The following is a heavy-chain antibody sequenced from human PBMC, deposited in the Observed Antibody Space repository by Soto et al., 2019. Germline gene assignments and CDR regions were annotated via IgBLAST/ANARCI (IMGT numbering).Heavy chain of an antibody. CDR2: IYYSGST. CDR1: GGSISSYY. Sequence: QVQLQESGPGLLKPSETLSLTCTVSGGSISSYYWSWIRQPPGKGLEWIGYIYYSGSTNYNTSLKSRVTISVDTSKNQFSLKLSSVTAADTAVYYCARGVEMDTIDYWGQGTLVTVSS. V-gene: IGHV4-59*01. CDR3: ARGVEMDTIDY. J-gene: IGHJ4*02. D-gene: IGHD5-18*01.